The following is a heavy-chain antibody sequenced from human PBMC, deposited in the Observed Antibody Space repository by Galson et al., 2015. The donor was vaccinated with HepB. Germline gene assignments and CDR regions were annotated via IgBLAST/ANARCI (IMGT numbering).Heavy chain of an antibody. D-gene: IGHD3-10*01. Sequence: SVKVSCKASGYSFTSYYIHWVRQAPGQGPEWMGAKKTRGDTNTNSTNLQGRLTVTSDTSATTVYMDLRGLKSEDTAVYYCVRDLKGATGSGVWFDPWGQGTLVTVSS. J-gene: IGHJ5*02. CDR3: VRDLKGATGSGVWFDP. CDR2: KKTRGDTN. V-gene: IGHV1-46*01. CDR1: GYSFTSYY.